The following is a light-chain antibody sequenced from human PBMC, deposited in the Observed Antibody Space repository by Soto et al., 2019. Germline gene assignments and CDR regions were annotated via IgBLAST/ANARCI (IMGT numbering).Light chain of an antibody. CDR1: SGDVGGYDY. Sequence: QSALTQPASVSGSPGQSITISCTGTSGDVGGYDYVSWYQQHPGKVPKLMIYDVSKRPSGVSDRFSGSKSGNTASLTISGLQAEDESDYYCCSYTSSGTLVVFGGGTKLTV. CDR2: DVS. J-gene: IGLJ2*01. CDR3: CSYTSSGTLVV. V-gene: IGLV2-14*03.